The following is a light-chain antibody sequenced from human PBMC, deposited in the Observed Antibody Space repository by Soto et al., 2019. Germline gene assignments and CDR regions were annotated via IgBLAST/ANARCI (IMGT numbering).Light chain of an antibody. J-gene: IGLJ1*01. CDR1: STDIGSYNY. V-gene: IGLV2-14*01. CDR3: KSYTTNSTYA. CDR2: EVS. Sequence: QSVLTRAASVSGSPGQSITISCTGTSTDIGSYNYVSWYQQHPGKAPKLMIYEVSNRPSGVSNRFSGSKSGNTASLTISGLQAEDEADYYCKSYTTNSTYALGTGTK.